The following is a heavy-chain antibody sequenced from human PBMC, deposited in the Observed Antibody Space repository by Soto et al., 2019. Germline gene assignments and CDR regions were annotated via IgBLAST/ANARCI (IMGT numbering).Heavy chain of an antibody. J-gene: IGHJ4*02. D-gene: IGHD3-22*01. CDR2: IIPIFGTA. CDR1: GGPFISYA. Sequence: SVKVSCNASGGPFISYASTWVRQTPGQGLEWMGGIIPIFGTANYAQKFQCRVTITADESTSTAYMELRSLRSEDTAVYYCARAVHYDSSGYYYFYWGQGTLVTVSS. CDR3: ARAVHYDSSGYYYFY. V-gene: IGHV1-69*01.